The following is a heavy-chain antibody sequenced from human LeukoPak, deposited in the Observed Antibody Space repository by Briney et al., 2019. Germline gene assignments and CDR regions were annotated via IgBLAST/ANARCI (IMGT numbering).Heavy chain of an antibody. D-gene: IGHD2-2*01. CDR1: GGSISSSNW. J-gene: IGHJ5*02. CDR3: ARSPSYIVVVPAAMGGEYNWFDP. V-gene: IGHV4-4*02. Sequence: SETLSLTCAVSGGSISSSNWWSWVRQPPGKGLEWIGEIYHSGSPNYNPSLKSQAPISVDKSKNQFSLKLSSVTAADTAVYYCARSPSYIVVVPAAMGGEYNWFDPWGQGTLVTVSS. CDR2: IYHSGSP.